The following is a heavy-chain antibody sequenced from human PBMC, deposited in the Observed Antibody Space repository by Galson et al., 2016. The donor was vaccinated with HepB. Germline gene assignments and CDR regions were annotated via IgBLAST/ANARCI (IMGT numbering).Heavy chain of an antibody. D-gene: IGHD5-12*01. CDR3: ARDALYSGYDGLDY. V-gene: IGHV3-48*02. Sequence: SLRLSCAASGFTFSSYSMNWVRQAPGKGLEWVSYISSSSSTIYYADSVKGRFTIPRDNAKNSLYLQMNSLRDEDTAVYYCARDALYSGYDGLDYWGQGTLVTVSS. J-gene: IGHJ4*02. CDR1: GFTFSSYS. CDR2: ISSSSSTI.